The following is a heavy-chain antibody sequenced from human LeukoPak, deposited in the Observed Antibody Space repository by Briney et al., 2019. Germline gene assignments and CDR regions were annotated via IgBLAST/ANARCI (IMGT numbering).Heavy chain of an antibody. J-gene: IGHJ4*02. CDR1: GFTFNNYA. CDR3: TRYSSSGWV. Sequence: GGSLRLSCAVSGFTFNNYAMTWVRQAPGKGLEWVGHIKSKTDGGTTDYAAPVKGRFTISRDDSKNTLYLQMNSLKTDDTAVYYCTRYSSSGWVWGQGTLVTVSS. D-gene: IGHD6-19*01. CDR2: IKSKTDGGTT. V-gene: IGHV3-15*01.